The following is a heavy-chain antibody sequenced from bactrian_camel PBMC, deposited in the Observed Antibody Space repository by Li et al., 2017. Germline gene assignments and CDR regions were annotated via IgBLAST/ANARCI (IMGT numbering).Heavy chain of an antibody. CDR3: VTDTYAREYVSWNY. CDR2: INSIGVIT. CDR1: GFHFSDYP. D-gene: IGHD1*01. J-gene: IGHJ4*01. Sequence: VQLVESGGGLVPPGGSLRLSCAASGFHFSDYPMSWVRQAPGKGLEWVCHINSIGVITHYAPSVKGRFTVSRDNAKNTMFLEMMSVTPEDTAKYYCVTDTYAREYVSWNYWGMGTQVTVS. V-gene: IGHV3S35*01.